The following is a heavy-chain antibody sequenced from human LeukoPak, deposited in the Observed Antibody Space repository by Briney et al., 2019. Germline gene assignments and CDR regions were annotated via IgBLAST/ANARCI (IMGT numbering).Heavy chain of an antibody. CDR3: ARALTRYSTAWYGY. CDR2: LNPYSGGT. CDR1: GFTFKDYY. D-gene: IGHD6-19*01. Sequence: GASVQVSCKTSGFTFKDYYIHWVRQAPGQGLEWMGWLNPYSGGTNYAQKFQGRVTLTRDTSITTAYMDLSSLTSDDTALYYCARALTRYSTAWYGYWGQGTLVTVSS. J-gene: IGHJ4*02. V-gene: IGHV1-2*02.